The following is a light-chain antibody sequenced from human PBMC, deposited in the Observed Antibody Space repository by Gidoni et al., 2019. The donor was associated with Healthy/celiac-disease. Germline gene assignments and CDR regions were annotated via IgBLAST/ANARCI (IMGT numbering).Light chain of an antibody. CDR2: WAS. Sequence: DIVMTQSPVSLAVSLGERATLNCKSSQSVLYSSNNKNYLAWYQQKPGQPPKLLIDWASTRESGVPDRFSGSGSGTDFTLTISSLQAEDVAVYYCQQYYSTPQTFGQGTKVEIK. CDR1: QSVLYSSNNKNY. V-gene: IGKV4-1*01. CDR3: QQYYSTPQT. J-gene: IGKJ1*01.